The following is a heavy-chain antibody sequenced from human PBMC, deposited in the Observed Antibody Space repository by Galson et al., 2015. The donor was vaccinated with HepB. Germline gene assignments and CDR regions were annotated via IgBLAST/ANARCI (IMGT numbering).Heavy chain of an antibody. V-gene: IGHV4-34*01. CDR1: GGSFIGYY. CDR2: VNPSGST. J-gene: IGHJ3*02. D-gene: IGHD3-22*01. Sequence: SETLSLTCAVYGGSFIGYYWSWIRQSPGKGLEWIAEVNPSGSTNYNPSLKSRVTISVDMSKNQFSLNLNSVTAADTAVYYCARERIYYESSGYPYVFDIWGQGTMVTVSS. CDR3: ARERIYYESSGYPYVFDI.